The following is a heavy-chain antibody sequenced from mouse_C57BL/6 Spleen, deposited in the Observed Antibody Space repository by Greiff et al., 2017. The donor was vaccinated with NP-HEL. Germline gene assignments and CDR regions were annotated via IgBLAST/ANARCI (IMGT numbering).Heavy chain of an antibody. V-gene: IGHV1-9*01. Sequence: QVQLQQSGAELMKPGASVKISCKATGYTFTGYWIEWVKQRPGHGLEWIGEIFPGSGGTNYNEKFKGKATFTADTSSNTAYMQLSSLTTEDSAIYYCARRRAQAAADWGQGTTLTVSS. CDR3: ARRRAQAAAD. D-gene: IGHD3-2*02. CDR2: IFPGSGGT. CDR1: GYTFTGYW. J-gene: IGHJ2*01.